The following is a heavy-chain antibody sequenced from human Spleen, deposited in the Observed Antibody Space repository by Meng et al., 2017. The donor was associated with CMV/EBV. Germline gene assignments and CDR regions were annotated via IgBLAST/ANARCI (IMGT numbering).Heavy chain of an antibody. V-gene: IGHV1-2*02. CDR3: ARAPIDY. CDR1: GYTSTGYY. J-gene: IGHJ4*02. CDR2: INPNSGGT. Sequence: VAVFCSASGYTSTGYYMHWVRQAPGQGLERMGWINPNSGGTNYAQKFQGRVTMTRDTSISAAYMELSRLRSDDTAVYYWARAPIDYWGQGTLVTVSS.